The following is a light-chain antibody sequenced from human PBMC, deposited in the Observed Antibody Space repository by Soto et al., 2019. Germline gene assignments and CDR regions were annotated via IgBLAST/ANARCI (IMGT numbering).Light chain of an antibody. J-gene: IGKJ2*01. CDR2: WAS. V-gene: IGKV4-1*01. CDR1: QSVLYSSNTKNY. Sequence: DIVMTQSPDSLAVSLGERATINCKSSQSVLYSSNTKNYLAWYQQRPGQHPKLLIYWASTRESGVPDRFSGSGSGTDFTLTITSLQAEDVAVYYCQQYESTPPTFGQGTKLEIK. CDR3: QQYESTPPT.